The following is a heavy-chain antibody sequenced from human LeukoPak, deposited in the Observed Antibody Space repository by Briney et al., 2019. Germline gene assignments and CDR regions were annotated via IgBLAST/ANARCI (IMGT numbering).Heavy chain of an antibody. CDR1: GFTFSSYG. D-gene: IGHD4-17*01. V-gene: IGHV3-30*18. CDR2: ISYDGSNK. Sequence: PGGSLRLSCAASGFTFSSYGMHWVRQAPGKGLEWVAVISYDGSNKYYADSVKGRFTISRDNSKNTLYLQMNSLRAEDTAVYYCAKDDVEGRMTTVTTLDYWGQGTLVTVSS. J-gene: IGHJ4*02. CDR3: AKDDVEGRMTTVTTLDY.